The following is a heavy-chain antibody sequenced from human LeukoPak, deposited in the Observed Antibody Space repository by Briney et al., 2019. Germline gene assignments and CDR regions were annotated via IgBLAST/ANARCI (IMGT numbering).Heavy chain of an antibody. Sequence: GGSLRLSCAASGFTFSSYWMHWVRQAPGKGLVWVSRINSDGSSTSYADSVKGRFTISRDNAKNTLYLQMNSLRAEDTAVYYCATSRGYSYEVLGYWGQGTLVTVSS. CDR3: ATSRGYSYEVLGY. V-gene: IGHV3-74*01. D-gene: IGHD5-18*01. J-gene: IGHJ4*02. CDR1: GFTFSSYW. CDR2: INSDGSST.